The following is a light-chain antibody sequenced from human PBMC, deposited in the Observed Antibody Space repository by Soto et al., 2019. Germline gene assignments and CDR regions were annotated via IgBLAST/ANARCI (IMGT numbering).Light chain of an antibody. Sequence: QSALTQPASVSGSPGQSITISCTGTSSDVGGYNYVSWYQQYPGKAPKLMIYEVSNRPSGVSNRFSGSKSGNTASLTISGLQAEDEADYYCSSYASSRDVFFGGGTKVTVL. CDR2: EVS. J-gene: IGLJ2*01. V-gene: IGLV2-14*01. CDR1: SSDVGGYNY. CDR3: SSYASSRDVF.